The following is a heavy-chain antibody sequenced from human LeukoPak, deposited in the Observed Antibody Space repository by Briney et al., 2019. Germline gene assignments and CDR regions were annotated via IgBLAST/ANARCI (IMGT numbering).Heavy chain of an antibody. D-gene: IGHD2-21*01. Sequence: GESLKISCKGSGYIFTSYWIAWVRQMPGKGLEWMGIIYPDDSDTRYSPSFQGQVTISANKSISTAYLQWSSLKASDTAMYYCVGPSGADWWVDYWGQGTLVTVSS. J-gene: IGHJ4*02. V-gene: IGHV5-51*01. CDR2: IYPDDSDT. CDR3: VGPSGADWWVDY. CDR1: GYIFTSYW.